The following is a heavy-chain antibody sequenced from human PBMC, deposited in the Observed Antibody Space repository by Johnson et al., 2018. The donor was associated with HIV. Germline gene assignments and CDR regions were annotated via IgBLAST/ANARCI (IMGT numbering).Heavy chain of an antibody. CDR3: ASFAAAGDAFDS. J-gene: IGHJ3*02. Sequence: QVQLVESGGGVVQPGKSLRLSCAASGFTFSSYAMHWVRQAPGKGLEWVSGINWNGGSTGYADSVKGRFTISRDNSKNTLYLQMNSLRAEDTAVYYCASFAAAGDAFDSWGQGTMVTVSS. V-gene: IGHV3-NL1*01. CDR2: INWNGGST. D-gene: IGHD6-13*01. CDR1: GFTFSSYA.